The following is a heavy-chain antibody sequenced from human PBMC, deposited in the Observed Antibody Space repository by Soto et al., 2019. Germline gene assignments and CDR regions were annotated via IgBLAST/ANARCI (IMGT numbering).Heavy chain of an antibody. D-gene: IGHD2-15*01. J-gene: IGHJ4*02. Sequence: EVQLVETGGGVIQPGGSLRLSCAASGFTVSSNYMSWVRQAPGKGLESVSVIYSGGSTYYAVSVKGRFTISRDNSKNSLYLQMNNLGAEETAVYYGERGPATHCCYCGQGTLVTVSS. CDR1: GFTVSSNY. V-gene: IGHV3-53*02. CDR2: IYSGGST. CDR3: ERGPATHCCY.